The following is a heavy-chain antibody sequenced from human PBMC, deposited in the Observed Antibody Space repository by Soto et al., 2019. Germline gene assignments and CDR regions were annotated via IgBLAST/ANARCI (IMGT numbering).Heavy chain of an antibody. CDR1: GYTFTSYG. J-gene: IGHJ6*02. Sequence: GASVKVSCKASGYTFTSYGISWVRQAPGQGLEWMGWISAYNGNTNYAQKLQGRVTMTTDTSTSTAYMELRSLRSDDTAVYYCAREFRDEARGSSWYHYGMDVWGQGTTVTVSS. CDR2: ISAYNGNT. CDR3: AREFRDEARGSSWYHYGMDV. D-gene: IGHD6-13*01. V-gene: IGHV1-18*01.